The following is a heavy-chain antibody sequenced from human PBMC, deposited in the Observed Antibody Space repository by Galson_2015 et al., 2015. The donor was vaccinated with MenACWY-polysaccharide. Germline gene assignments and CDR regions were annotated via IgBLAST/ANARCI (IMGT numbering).Heavy chain of an antibody. CDR2: IYHSGST. Sequence: DTLSLTCAVSGGSISSRNWWSWVRQPPGKGLEWVGEIYHSGSTNYNPSLKSRVTISVDKSKNQFSLKLSSVTAADTAVYYCARDYRLYYYYYMDVWGKGTTVTVSS. V-gene: IGHV4-4*02. CDR1: GGSISSRNW. J-gene: IGHJ6*03. CDR3: ARDYRLYYYYYMDV.